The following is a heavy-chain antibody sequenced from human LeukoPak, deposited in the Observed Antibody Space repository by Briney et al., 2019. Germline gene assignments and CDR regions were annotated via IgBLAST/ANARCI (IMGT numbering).Heavy chain of an antibody. J-gene: IGHJ3*02. CDR2: IYHSGNT. Sequence: PSETLSHTCTVSGGSVSSGPFYWSWIRQSPGKGLELIGYIYHSGNTNYNPSLKSRVTISIDTSKNQFSLKLNSVTAADTAMYYCARRSFDYGDYGRPFDMWGQGTTVTVSS. CDR1: GGSVSSGPFY. CDR3: ARRSFDYGDYGRPFDM. V-gene: IGHV4-61*01. D-gene: IGHD4-17*01.